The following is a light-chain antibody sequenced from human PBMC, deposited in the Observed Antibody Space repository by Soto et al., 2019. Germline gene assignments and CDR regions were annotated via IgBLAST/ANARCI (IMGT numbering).Light chain of an antibody. CDR3: SSYTRSSKVV. CDR1: SSDVGGYIY. J-gene: IGLJ2*01. V-gene: IGLV2-14*01. Sequence: QSALTQPASVSGSPGQSITISCTGSSSDVGGYIYVSWFQHHPGKAPKLMIYELSNRPSGVSNRFSGSRSDNTASLTISGLQAEDEADYYCSSYTRSSKVVFGGGTKLTVL. CDR2: ELS.